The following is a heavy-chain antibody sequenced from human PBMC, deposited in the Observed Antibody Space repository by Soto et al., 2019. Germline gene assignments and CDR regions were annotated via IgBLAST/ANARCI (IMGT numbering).Heavy chain of an antibody. Sequence: QVQLQQWGAGLLKPSETLSLTCAVYGGSFSGYYWSWIRQPPGKGLEWIGEINHSGSTNYNPSLKSRVTISVDTSKTQFSLKLSSVTAADTAVYYCARTDPDPSIVVVPAAIVAFDIWGQGTMVTVSS. CDR2: INHSGST. J-gene: IGHJ3*02. CDR3: ARTDPDPSIVVVPAAIVAFDI. V-gene: IGHV4-34*01. CDR1: GGSFSGYY. D-gene: IGHD2-2*01.